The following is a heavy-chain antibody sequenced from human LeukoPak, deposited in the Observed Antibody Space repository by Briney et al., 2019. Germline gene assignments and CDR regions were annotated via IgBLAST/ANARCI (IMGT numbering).Heavy chain of an antibody. D-gene: IGHD3-22*01. V-gene: IGHV4-4*07. CDR3: ARVDYDSSGYPFDY. J-gene: IGHJ4*02. CDR2: IYTSGST. Sequence: SETLSLTCSVSGGSISSYYWSWIRQPAGKGLEWIGRIYTSGSTNYNPSLKSRVTMSVDTSKNQFSLKLSSVTAADTAVYYCARVDYDSSGYPFDYWGQGTLVTVSS. CDR1: GGSISSYY.